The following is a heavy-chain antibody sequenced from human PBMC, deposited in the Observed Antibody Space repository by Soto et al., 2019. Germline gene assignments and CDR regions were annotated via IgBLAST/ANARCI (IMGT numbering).Heavy chain of an antibody. V-gene: IGHV1-69*13. D-gene: IGHD3-10*01. CDR1: GGTFSSYA. CDR2: IIPIFGTA. J-gene: IGHJ6*02. CDR3: ARGEDYGSASPIKVYYYGMDV. Sequence: SVKVSCKACGGTFSSYAISWVRQAPGQGLEWMGGIIPIFGTANYAQKFQGRVTITADESTSTAYMELSSLRSEDTAVYYCARGEDYGSASPIKVYYYGMDVWGQGTAVTVSS.